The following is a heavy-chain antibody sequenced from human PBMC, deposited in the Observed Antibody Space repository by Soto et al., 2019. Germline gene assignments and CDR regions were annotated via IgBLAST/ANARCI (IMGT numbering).Heavy chain of an antibody. CDR2: IDPSDSYT. J-gene: IGHJ6*02. D-gene: IGHD3-22*01. Sequence: GESLKISCKGSGYSFTSYWISWVRQMPGKGLEWMGRIDPSDSYTNYSPSFQGHVTISADKSIRTAYLQWSSLKASDTAMYYCARVELYYYDSSGYYYYYYGMDVWGQGTTVTVSS. V-gene: IGHV5-10-1*01. CDR3: ARVELYYYDSSGYYYYYYGMDV. CDR1: GYSFTSYW.